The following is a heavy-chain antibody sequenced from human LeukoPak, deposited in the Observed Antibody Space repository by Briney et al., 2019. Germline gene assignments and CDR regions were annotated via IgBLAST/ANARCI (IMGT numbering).Heavy chain of an antibody. V-gene: IGHV1-69*01. Sequence: SVKVSCKASGGTFSSYAISWVRQAPGQGLEWMGGIIPIFGTANYAQKFQGRVTITADESTSTAYMELSSLRSEDTAVYYCMSGWYPKRGNPYFDYWAREPWSPSPQ. CDR2: IIPIFGTA. D-gene: IGHD6-19*01. J-gene: IGHJ4*02. CDR1: GGTFSSYA. CDR3: MSGWYPKRGNPYFDY.